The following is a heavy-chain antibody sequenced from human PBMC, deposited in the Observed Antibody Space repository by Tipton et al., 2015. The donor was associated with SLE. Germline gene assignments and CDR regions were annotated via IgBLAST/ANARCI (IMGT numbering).Heavy chain of an antibody. CDR3: ALGGSSIDY. V-gene: IGHV4-34*01. Sequence: TLSLTCAVYGGSFSGYYWSWIRQPPGKGLEWIGEINHSGGTDYNPSLKSRVTMSVDTSKNQFSLKLRSVTAADTAVYYCALGGSSIDYWGRGTLVTVSS. J-gene: IGHJ4*02. CDR2: INHSGGT. CDR1: GGSFSGYY. D-gene: IGHD6-6*01.